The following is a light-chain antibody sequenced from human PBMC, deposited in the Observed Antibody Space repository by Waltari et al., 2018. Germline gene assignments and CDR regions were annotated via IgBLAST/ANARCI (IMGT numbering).Light chain of an antibody. J-gene: IGKJ4*01. CDR3: MQATQFPQFT. Sequence: DIVMTQTPLSSPVTLGQPASISCRSSQSLVHSDGNTYLSWLHQRPGQPPRLLIYKMSNRLSGVPDRCSGSGAGTDFTLKISRVEAEDVGVYYCMQATQFPQFTFGGGTKVEIK. CDR1: QSLVHSDGNTY. CDR2: KMS. V-gene: IGKV2-24*01.